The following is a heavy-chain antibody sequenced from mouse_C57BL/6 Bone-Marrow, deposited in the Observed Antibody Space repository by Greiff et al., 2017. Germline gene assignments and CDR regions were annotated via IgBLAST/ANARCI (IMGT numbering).Heavy chain of an antibody. CDR3: AREGYYGSSRSWGNY. D-gene: IGHD1-1*01. CDR2: ISDGGSYT. J-gene: IGHJ2*01. CDR1: GFTFSSYA. V-gene: IGHV5-4*01. Sequence: EVNVVESGGGLVKPGGSLKLSCAASGFTFSSYAMSWVRQTPEKRLEWVATISDGGSYTYYPDNVKGRFTISRDNAKNNLYLQMSHLKSEDTAMYYCAREGYYGSSRSWGNYGGQGTTLTVSS.